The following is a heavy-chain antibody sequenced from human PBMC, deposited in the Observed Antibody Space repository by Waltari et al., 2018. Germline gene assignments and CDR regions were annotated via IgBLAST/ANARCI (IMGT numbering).Heavy chain of an antibody. V-gene: IGHV3-23*01. CDR3: AKDFRGWYFDY. CDR2: ISGNGGST. D-gene: IGHD6-19*01. Sequence: VHLLESGGGLVQPGGSLRLSCVASGFTLSNYAMTWVRQAPGKGLEWVSGISGNGGSTYYADSVKGRFIISRDKSKNTLYLQMNSLRAEDTAVYYCAKDFRGWYFDYWGQGTLVTVSS. CDR1: GFTLSNYA. J-gene: IGHJ4*02.